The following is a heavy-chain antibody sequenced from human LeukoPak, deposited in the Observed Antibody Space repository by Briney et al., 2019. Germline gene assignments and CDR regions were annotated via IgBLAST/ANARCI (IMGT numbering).Heavy chain of an antibody. CDR1: GFTFSSSA. D-gene: IGHD2-21*02. J-gene: IGHJ4*02. V-gene: IGHV3-23*01. CDR2: ISNNGGYT. Sequence: GGSLRLSCAASGFTFSSSAMSWARQAPGKGLEWVSAISNNGGYTYYADSVQGRFTISRDNSKSTLCLQMNSLRAEDTAVYYCARASPGVTMDYWGQGTPVTVSS. CDR3: ARASPGVTMDY.